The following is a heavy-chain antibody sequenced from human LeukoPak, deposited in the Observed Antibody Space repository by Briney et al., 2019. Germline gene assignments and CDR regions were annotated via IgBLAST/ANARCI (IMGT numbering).Heavy chain of an antibody. CDR2: IRSKANSYAT. CDR3: TSQEPITTPDY. J-gene: IGHJ4*02. Sequence: GGSLRLSCAASGFTFSGSAMHWVRQASGKGLEWVCRIRSKANSYATAYAASVKGRSTITRDDSKNTAYLQMNSQKTEDTAVYYCTSQEPITTPDYWGQGTLVTVSS. CDR1: GFTFSGSA. V-gene: IGHV3-73*01. D-gene: IGHD3-3*01.